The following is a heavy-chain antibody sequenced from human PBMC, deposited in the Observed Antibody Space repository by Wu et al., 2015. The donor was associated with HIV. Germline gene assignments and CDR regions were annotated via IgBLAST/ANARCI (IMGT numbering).Heavy chain of an antibody. D-gene: IGHD3-10*01. CDR3: ARDTRLSGTLADVKAYYHPMDV. V-gene: IGHV1-18*01. Sequence: QVQLVQSGNEVKKPGASVRASCKTFWLHFLKNYGISWVRQAPGQGLEWLGWINTFKGNTNYAPRFQGRLTMTIDTSTAIAYMELRTLRPDDTAIYYCARDTRLSGTLADVKAYYHPMDVWGKGTTIIVSS. J-gene: IGHJ6*03. CDR2: INTFKGNT. CDR1: LHFLKNYG.